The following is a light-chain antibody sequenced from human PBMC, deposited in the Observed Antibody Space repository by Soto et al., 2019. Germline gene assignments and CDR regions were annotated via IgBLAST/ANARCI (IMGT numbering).Light chain of an antibody. CDR3: QQRSDWPIT. CDR2: AAS. Sequence: EIVLTQSPAILSLSPGERATLSCRASQSVSSYLTWYQQKPGQAHSLLIYAASNRATGIPARFSGSGSGTDFTLTISSLEPEDSAVYYCQQRSDWPITSGGGTKVEIK. J-gene: IGKJ4*01. CDR1: QSVSSY. V-gene: IGKV3-11*01.